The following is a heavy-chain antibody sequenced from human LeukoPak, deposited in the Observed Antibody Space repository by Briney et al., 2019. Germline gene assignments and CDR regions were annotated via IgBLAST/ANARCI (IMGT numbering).Heavy chain of an antibody. Sequence: GGSLRLSCAASGFTFSNAWMSWVRQAPGKGLEWVGRIKSKTDGGTTDYAAPVKGRFTISRDDSKNTLYLQMNSLRAEDTAVYYCAKSYYGSGSPDPFRFDPWGQGTLVTVSS. D-gene: IGHD3-10*01. CDR3: AKSYYGSGSPDPFRFDP. J-gene: IGHJ5*02. CDR2: IKSKTDGGTT. V-gene: IGHV3-15*01. CDR1: GFTFSNAW.